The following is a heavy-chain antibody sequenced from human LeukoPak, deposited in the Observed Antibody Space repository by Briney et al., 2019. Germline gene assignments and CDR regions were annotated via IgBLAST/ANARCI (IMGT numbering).Heavy chain of an antibody. J-gene: IGHJ4*02. CDR3: ARWGPSTYGDYNFDY. V-gene: IGHV4-39*07. CDR2: INHSGST. Sequence: SETLSLTCTVSGGSISSSSYYWGWIRQPPGKGLEWIGEINHSGSTNYNPSLKSRVTISVDTSKNQFSLKLSSVTAADTAVYYCARWGPSTYGDYNFDYWGQGTLVTVSS. CDR1: GGSISSSSYY. D-gene: IGHD4-17*01.